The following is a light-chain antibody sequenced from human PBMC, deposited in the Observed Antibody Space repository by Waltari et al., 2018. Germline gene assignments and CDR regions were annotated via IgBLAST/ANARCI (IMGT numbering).Light chain of an antibody. J-gene: IGLJ1*01. V-gene: IGLV2-14*01. CDR2: EVS. CDR1: DSDVGAYDF. CDR3: SSYTTSSAPGV. Sequence: QSALTQPASVSGSPGQSITISCSGTDSDVGAYDFVSCYQPHPGKAPHLIIYEVSNRPAGISNRFSASKSGNTASLTISGLQAEDEADYYCSSYTTSSAPGVFGTGTRVTVL.